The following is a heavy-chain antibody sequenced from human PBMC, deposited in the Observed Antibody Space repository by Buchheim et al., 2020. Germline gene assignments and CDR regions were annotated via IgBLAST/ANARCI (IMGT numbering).Heavy chain of an antibody. V-gene: IGHV3-23*01. Sequence: EVQLLESGGGLVQPGGSLRLSCAASGFTFSSYAMSWVRQAPGKGLEWVSGIRGGGGITYYADSVKGRFTISRDNSKNMLYLHMNSLRAEDTAVYYCAKGVGPTLYCANGVCGDYWGQGAL. J-gene: IGHJ4*02. CDR3: AKGVGPTLYCANGVCGDY. CDR2: IRGGGGIT. D-gene: IGHD2-8*01. CDR1: GFTFSSYA.